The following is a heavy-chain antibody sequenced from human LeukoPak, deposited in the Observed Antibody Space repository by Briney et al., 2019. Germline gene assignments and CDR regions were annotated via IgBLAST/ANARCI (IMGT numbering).Heavy chain of an antibody. Sequence: ASVKVSCKASGYTFTSYDINWVRQATGQGLEWMGWMTPNSGDTGYAQKFQGRVTMTRSTSISTAYMELSSLRSEDTAVYYCARVPVVTPRASRIKRYFDLWGRGTLVTVSS. D-gene: IGHD4-23*01. CDR3: ARVPVVTPRASRIKRYFDL. CDR1: GYTFTSYD. CDR2: MTPNSGDT. J-gene: IGHJ2*01. V-gene: IGHV1-8*01.